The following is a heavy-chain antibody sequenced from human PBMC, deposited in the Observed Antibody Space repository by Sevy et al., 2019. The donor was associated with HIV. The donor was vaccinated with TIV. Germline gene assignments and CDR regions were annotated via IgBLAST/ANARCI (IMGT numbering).Heavy chain of an antibody. V-gene: IGHV3-49*03. CDR3: SKGGSGTGWFDP. CDR1: GFNFGDYP. CDR2: IRSKASGGTT. J-gene: IGHJ5*02. D-gene: IGHD3-10*01. Sequence: GGSLRLSCRASGFNFGDYPMSWFRQALGKGLAWVGFIRSKASGGTTQYAASVKGRFTISRDDSESIAYLQMNSLKIGDTAVYYCSKGGSGTGWFDPWGQGTLVTVSS.